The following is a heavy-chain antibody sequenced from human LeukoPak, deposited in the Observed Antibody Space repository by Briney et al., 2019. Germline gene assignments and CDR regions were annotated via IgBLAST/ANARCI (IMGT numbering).Heavy chain of an antibody. CDR1: GFTFSTCA. V-gene: IGHV3-23*01. J-gene: IGHJ3*02. D-gene: IGHD5-18*01. CDR3: VKEPRGYSFSFDI. Sequence: GGSLRLSCATSGFTFSTCAINWVRQAPGKGLEWVSAISGSGSKTFYADSVKGRFTISRDNPKNTLYLQMNSLRPEDTAVYYCVKEPRGYSFSFDIWGQGTMVTVSS. CDR2: ISGSGSKT.